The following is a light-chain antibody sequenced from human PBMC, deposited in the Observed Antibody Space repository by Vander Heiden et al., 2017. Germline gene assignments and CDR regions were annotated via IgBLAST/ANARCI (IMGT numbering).Light chain of an antibody. V-gene: IGKV3-20*01. CDR1: QNIGGSY. CDR2: EMY. CDR3: LQYGSSVPST. J-gene: IGKJ2*01. Sequence: EIVLTQSPGTLSLSPGERATLSCRASQNIGGSYLAWYQQKPGQAPRLLIYEMYTRATGIPDRFSGSGDGTEFTLTISSLEPEDFAEYYCLQYGSSVPSTFGQGTNLETK.